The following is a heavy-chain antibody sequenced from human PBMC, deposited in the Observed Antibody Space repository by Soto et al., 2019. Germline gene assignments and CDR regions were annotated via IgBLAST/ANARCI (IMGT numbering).Heavy chain of an antibody. CDR1: GGSISSSSYY. J-gene: IGHJ6*02. Sequence: PSETLSLTCTVSGGSISSSSYYWGWIRQPPGKGLEWIGSIYYSGSTYYSPSLRSRVTISVDTSKNLFSLKMTSASATDTAVYFCAKREDSSRFGGLDIWGQGTAVTVSS. CDR3: AKREDSSRFGGLDI. V-gene: IGHV4-39*01. CDR2: IYYSGST. D-gene: IGHD3-3*01.